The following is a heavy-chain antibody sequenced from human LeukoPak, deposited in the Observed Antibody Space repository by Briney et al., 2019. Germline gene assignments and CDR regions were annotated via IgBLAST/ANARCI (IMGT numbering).Heavy chain of an antibody. Sequence: GGSPRLSCAVSGFTFSSYAMSWVRQAPGKGLEWVSAISGSGGSTYYADSVKGRFTISRDNSKNTLYLQMNSLRAEDTAVYYCAKVGNFYYGSGSYYYFDYWGQGTLVTVSS. V-gene: IGHV3-23*01. CDR3: AKVGNFYYGSGSYYYFDY. CDR1: GFTFSSYA. CDR2: ISGSGGST. D-gene: IGHD3-10*01. J-gene: IGHJ4*02.